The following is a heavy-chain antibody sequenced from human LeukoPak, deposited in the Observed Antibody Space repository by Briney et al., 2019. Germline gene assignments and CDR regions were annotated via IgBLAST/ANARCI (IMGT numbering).Heavy chain of an antibody. CDR2: INPNSGGT. J-gene: IGHJ3*02. CDR3: ARGRLRGSVDTATDAFDI. CDR1: GYTFTGYY. V-gene: IGHV1-2*04. D-gene: IGHD5-18*01. Sequence: ASVKVSCKASGYTFTGYYMHWVRQAPGQGLEWMGWINPNSGGTNYAQKFQGWVTMTRDTSISTAYMELSRLRSDDTAVYYCARGRLRGSVDTATDAFDIWGQGTMVTVSS.